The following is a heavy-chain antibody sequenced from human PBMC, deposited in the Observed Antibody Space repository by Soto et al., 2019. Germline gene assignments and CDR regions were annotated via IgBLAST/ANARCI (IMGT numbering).Heavy chain of an antibody. CDR1: GFTFSSYA. V-gene: IGHV3-23*01. D-gene: IGHD6-13*01. J-gene: IGHJ4*02. Sequence: GGSLRLSCAASGFTFSSYAMSWVHQAPGKGLEWVSAISGSGGSTYYADSVKGRFTISRDNSKNTLYLQMNSLRAEDTTVYYCAKDPSPYSSSWYFDYWGQGTLVTVSS. CDR2: ISGSGGST. CDR3: AKDPSPYSSSWYFDY.